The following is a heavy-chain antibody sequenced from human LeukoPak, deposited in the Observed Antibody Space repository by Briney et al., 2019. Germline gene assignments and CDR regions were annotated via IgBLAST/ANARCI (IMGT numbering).Heavy chain of an antibody. Sequence: GRSLRLPCAASGFTFSSYAMHWVRQAPGKGLEWVAVISYDGSNKYYADSVKGRFTISRDNSKNTLYLQMNSLRAEDTAVYYCAGSSTSCYLSCYYYGMDVWGQGTTVTVSS. CDR3: AGSSTSCYLSCYYYGMDV. CDR2: ISYDGSNK. D-gene: IGHD2-2*01. J-gene: IGHJ6*02. V-gene: IGHV3-30-3*01. CDR1: GFTFSSYA.